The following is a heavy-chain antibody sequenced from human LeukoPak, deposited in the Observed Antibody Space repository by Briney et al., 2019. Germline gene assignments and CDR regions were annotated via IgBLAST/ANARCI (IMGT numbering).Heavy chain of an antibody. D-gene: IGHD3-22*01. CDR3: ARETPDSSGYYPGAFDI. V-gene: IGHV1-69*06. CDR1: GYTFTSYG. Sequence: SVKVSCKASGYTFTSYGISWVRQAPGQGLEWMGGIIPIFGTTNYAQKFQGRVTITADKSTSTAYMELSSLRSEDTAVYYCARETPDSSGYYPGAFDIWGQGTMVTVSS. CDR2: IIPIFGTT. J-gene: IGHJ3*02.